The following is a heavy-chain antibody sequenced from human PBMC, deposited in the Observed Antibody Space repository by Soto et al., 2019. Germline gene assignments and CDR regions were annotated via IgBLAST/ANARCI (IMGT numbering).Heavy chain of an antibody. CDR2: IIPILGIA. V-gene: IGHV1-69*02. CDR1: GGTFSSYT. D-gene: IGHD5-12*01. J-gene: IGHJ3*02. Sequence: QVQLVKSGAEVKKPGSSLKVSCKASGGTFSSYTISWVRQAPGQGLEWMGRIIPILGIANYAQRFQGRVTITADKSTSTAYMELSSLRSEDTAVYYCARQVAVATIRSAFDIWGQGTMVTVSS. CDR3: ARQVAVATIRSAFDI.